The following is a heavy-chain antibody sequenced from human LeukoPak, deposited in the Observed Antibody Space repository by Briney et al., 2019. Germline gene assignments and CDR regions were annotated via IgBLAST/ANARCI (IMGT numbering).Heavy chain of an antibody. CDR3: ARLAARQILGYYGMDV. Sequence: GGSLRLSCAASGFTFSSYSMNWVRQAPGKGLVWVSRIRSDGGDTTYADFVQGRFTISRDNVKNMLYLQMNSLRAEDTAVYYCARLAARQILGYYGMDVWGQGTTVTVSS. D-gene: IGHD6-6*01. V-gene: IGHV3-74*01. CDR2: IRSDGGDT. CDR1: GFTFSSYS. J-gene: IGHJ6*02.